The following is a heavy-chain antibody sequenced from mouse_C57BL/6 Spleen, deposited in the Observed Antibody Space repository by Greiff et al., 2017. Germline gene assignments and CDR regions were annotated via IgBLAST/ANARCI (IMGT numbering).Heavy chain of an antibody. CDR1: GYTFTSYW. J-gene: IGHJ4*01. V-gene: IGHV1-61*01. CDR3: ARTGPNYYAMED. Sequence: QVQLQQPGAELVRPGSSVKLSCTASGYTFTSYWMDWVKQRPGQGLEWIGNIYPSDSETHYNQKFKDKATLTVDKSSSTAYMQLSSLTSEDSAVYYCARTGPNYYAMEDWGKGTSVTVAS. CDR2: IYPSDSET. D-gene: IGHD3-1*01.